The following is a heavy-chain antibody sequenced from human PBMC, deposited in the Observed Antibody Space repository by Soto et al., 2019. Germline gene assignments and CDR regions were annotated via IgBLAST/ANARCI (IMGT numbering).Heavy chain of an antibody. CDR3: ARTGYDILTGYPREYDY. D-gene: IGHD3-9*01. J-gene: IGHJ4*02. CDR2: IYPGDSDT. V-gene: IGHV5-51*01. Sequence: PGESLKISCKGSGYSFTSYWIGWVRQMPGKGLEWMGIIYPGDSDTRYSPSFQGQVTISADKSISTAYLQWSSLKASDTAMYYCARTGYDILTGYPREYDYWGQGTLVTVSS. CDR1: GYSFTSYW.